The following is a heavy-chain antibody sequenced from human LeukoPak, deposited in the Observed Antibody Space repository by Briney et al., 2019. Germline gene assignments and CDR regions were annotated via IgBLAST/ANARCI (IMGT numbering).Heavy chain of an antibody. CDR2: IYYSGST. J-gene: IGHJ3*02. D-gene: IGHD3-3*01. V-gene: IGHV4-59*08. CDR1: GGSISSYY. CDR3: ARPRSGRAFDI. Sequence: SETLSLTCTVSGGSISSYYWSWIRQPPGKGLEWIGYIYYSGSTNYNPSLKSRVTISVDTSKNQFSLKLSSVTAADTAVYYCARPRSGRAFDIWGQGTVVTVSS.